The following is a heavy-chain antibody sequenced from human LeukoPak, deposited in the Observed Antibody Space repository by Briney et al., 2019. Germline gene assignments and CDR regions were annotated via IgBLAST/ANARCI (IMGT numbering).Heavy chain of an antibody. CDR2: IYPGDSDT. J-gene: IGHJ3*02. V-gene: IGHV5-51*01. CDR3: ARPQARPADAFDI. CDR1: GYSFTSYW. Sequence: GASLQISCKSSGYSFTSYWIGWVRPMPGKGLEWMGIIYPGDSDTRYSPSFQGQVTISADKSISTAYLQWSSLKASDTAMYYCARPQARPADAFDIWGQGTMVTVSS.